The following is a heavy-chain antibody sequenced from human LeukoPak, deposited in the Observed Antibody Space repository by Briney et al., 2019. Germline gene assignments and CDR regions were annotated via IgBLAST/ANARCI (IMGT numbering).Heavy chain of an antibody. Sequence: PGGSLRLSCAASGFTFSSYEMNWVRQAPGKGLEWLSSISSRGATKYNADSVKGRFTISRDNAKNSLYLQLNSLRAEDTAVYYCARVAYSYGFDYWGQGTLVTVSS. CDR1: GFTFSSYE. CDR3: ARVAYSYGFDY. J-gene: IGHJ4*02. D-gene: IGHD5-18*01. CDR2: ISSRGATK. V-gene: IGHV3-48*03.